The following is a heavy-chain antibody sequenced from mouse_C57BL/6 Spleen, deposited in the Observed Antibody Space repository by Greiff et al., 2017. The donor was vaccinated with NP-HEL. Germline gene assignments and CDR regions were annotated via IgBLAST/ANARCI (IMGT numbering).Heavy chain of an antibody. D-gene: IGHD1-1*01. Sequence: VQLQQSGAELVKPGASVKMSCKASGYTFTSYWITWVKQWPGQGLEWIGDIYPGSGSTNYNEKFKSKATLTVDTSSSTAYMQLSSLTSEDSAVYYCARSGTTGVGAMDDWGQGTSVTVSS. J-gene: IGHJ4*01. CDR3: ARSGTTGVGAMDD. V-gene: IGHV1-55*01. CDR1: GYTFTSYW. CDR2: IYPGSGST.